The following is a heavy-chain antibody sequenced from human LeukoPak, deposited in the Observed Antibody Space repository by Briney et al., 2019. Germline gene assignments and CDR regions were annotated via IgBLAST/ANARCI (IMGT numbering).Heavy chain of an antibody. CDR1: GYTFTDYY. CDR2: VDPEDGET. CDR3: ATLSMTNVDY. J-gene: IGHJ4*02. Sequence: ASVKISCKVSGYTFTDYYMHWVQQAPGKWLEWMGLVDPEDGETIYAEKFQGRVTITADTSTDTAYMELSSLRSEDTAVYYCATLSMTNVDYWGQGTLVTVSS. V-gene: IGHV1-69-2*01.